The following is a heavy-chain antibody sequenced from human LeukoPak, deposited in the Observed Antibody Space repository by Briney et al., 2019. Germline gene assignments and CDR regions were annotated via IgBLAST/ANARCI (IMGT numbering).Heavy chain of an antibody. D-gene: IGHD1-26*01. Sequence: PSETLSLTCTVSGGSIRSTSFHWGWIRQPPGQGLEWIGSIYYSGSTYYNPSLKSRVTISVDTSKNQFSLKLSSMTAADTAVYYCANAASYSVDYWGQGTLVTVSS. CDR3: ANAASYSVDY. J-gene: IGHJ4*02. CDR2: IYYSGST. V-gene: IGHV4-39*01. CDR1: GGSIRSTSFH.